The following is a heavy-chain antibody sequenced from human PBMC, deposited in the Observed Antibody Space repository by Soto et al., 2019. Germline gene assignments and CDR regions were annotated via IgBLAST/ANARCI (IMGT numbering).Heavy chain of an antibody. J-gene: IGHJ5*02. CDR1: GGSISSGVYY. D-gene: IGHD6-13*01. Sequence: SETLSLTCTVSGGSISSGVYYWSWIRQHPGKGLEWIGYIYYSGSTYYNPSLKSRVTISVDTSKNQFSLKLSSVTAADTAVYYCARDPSGIAAEGWFDPWGQGTLVTVSS. CDR3: ARDPSGIAAEGWFDP. CDR2: IYYSGST. V-gene: IGHV4-31*03.